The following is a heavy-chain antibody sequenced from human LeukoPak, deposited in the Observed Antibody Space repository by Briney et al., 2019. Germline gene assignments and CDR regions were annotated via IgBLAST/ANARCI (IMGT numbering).Heavy chain of an antibody. J-gene: IGHJ4*02. V-gene: IGHV4-30-2*01. CDR3: ARGRYGADSYYTHFDY. CDR2: IYHSGST. D-gene: IGHD3-10*01. CDR1: GGSISSGDYT. Sequence: SETLSLTCAVSGGSISSGDYTWRWSQQPPGKGLEWTGYIYHSGSTYYNPSLKSRVTISVDTSKNQFSLKLSTVTAADTAVYYYARGRYGADSYYTHFDYWGQGALVTVSS.